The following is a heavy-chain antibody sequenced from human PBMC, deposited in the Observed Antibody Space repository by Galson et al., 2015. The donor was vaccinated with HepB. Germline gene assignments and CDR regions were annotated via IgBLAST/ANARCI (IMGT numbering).Heavy chain of an antibody. CDR3: AKDLCSSGSDFQFDY. J-gene: IGHJ4*02. CDR1: GFTFDDYA. D-gene: IGHD6-19*01. Sequence: SLRLSCAASGFTFDDYAMHWVRQAPGKGLEWVSGISWDSGSIAYADSVKGRFTIPRDNAKNSLYLQMNSLRPEDTALYYCAKDLCSSGSDFQFDYWGQGTLVTVSS. V-gene: IGHV3-9*01. CDR2: ISWDSGSI.